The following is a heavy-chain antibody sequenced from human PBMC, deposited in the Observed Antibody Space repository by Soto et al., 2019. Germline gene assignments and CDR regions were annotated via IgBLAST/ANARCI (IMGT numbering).Heavy chain of an antibody. V-gene: IGHV2-5*02. CDR3: AHKGGGDRILDY. Sequence: QITLKESGPTLVKPKQTLTLTCAFSGFSLRTSGVGVGWIRQPPGKALEWLALIYWDGYKHYSPSLKSRLTIPEDTSKNQVVLTMTNMDPVDTATYYCAHKGGGDRILDYWGQGTLVTVSS. CDR2: IYWDGYK. CDR1: GFSLRTSGVG. J-gene: IGHJ4*02. D-gene: IGHD3-16*01.